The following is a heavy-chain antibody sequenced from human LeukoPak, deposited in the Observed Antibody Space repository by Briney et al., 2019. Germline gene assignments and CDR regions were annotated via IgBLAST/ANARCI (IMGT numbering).Heavy chain of an antibody. D-gene: IGHD3-22*01. Sequence: PSETLSLTCSVSGASISNFGWSWIRQPPGKGLEWIGYIHHSGSTNYNPSLTSRLTMSLDTSKSQFSLRLSSVTAADTAVYYCARQHFDSSGFFDYYFDSWGQGTLVTVSS. CDR2: IHHSGST. CDR3: ARQHFDSSGFFDYYFDS. V-gene: IGHV4-59*08. J-gene: IGHJ4*02. CDR1: GASISNFG.